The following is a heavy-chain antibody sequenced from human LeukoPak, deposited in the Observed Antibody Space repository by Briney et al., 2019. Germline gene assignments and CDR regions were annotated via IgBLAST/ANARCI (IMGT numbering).Heavy chain of an antibody. J-gene: IGHJ4*02. D-gene: IGHD2-21*01. CDR1: GFIFNEYS. V-gene: IGHV3-48*04. Sequence: PGGSLRLSCVGSGFIFNEYSLNWVRQAPGKGPEWVSYISSRSSTIYYADSVKGRFTISRDNAKNSLYLQMNSLRAEDTAVYYCARGGGYCGGDCYGIDYWGQGALVTVSS. CDR2: ISSRSSTI. CDR3: ARGGGYCGGDCYGIDY.